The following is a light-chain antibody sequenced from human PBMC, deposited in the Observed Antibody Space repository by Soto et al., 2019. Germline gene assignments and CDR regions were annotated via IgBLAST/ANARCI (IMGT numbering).Light chain of an antibody. CDR1: SSNIWNNY. CDR2: DNN. J-gene: IGLJ2*01. CDR3: GTWDSSLSAVV. V-gene: IGLV1-51*01. Sequence: QSVLTQPPSVSAAPGQKVTISCSGRSSNIWNNYVSWYQQLPGTAPKLLIYDNNKRPSGIPDRFSGSKSGTSATLGITGLQTGDEADYYCGTWDSSLSAVVFGGGTKVTVL.